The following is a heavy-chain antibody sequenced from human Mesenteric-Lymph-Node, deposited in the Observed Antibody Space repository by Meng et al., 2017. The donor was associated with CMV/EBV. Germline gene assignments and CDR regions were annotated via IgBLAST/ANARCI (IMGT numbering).Heavy chain of an antibody. J-gene: IGHJ4*02. V-gene: IGHV3-23*01. Sequence: GGSLRLSCETSGFTFSSYGLHWIRQAPGKGLEWVSAMTGSGAYTYYADSVKGRFTISRDNSKNTLYLQMNSLAAEDTAVFYCAKGSSSVWPYYFDYWGQGTLVTVSS. CDR1: GFTFSSYG. D-gene: IGHD6-19*01. CDR3: AKGSSSVWPYYFDY. CDR2: MTGSGAYT.